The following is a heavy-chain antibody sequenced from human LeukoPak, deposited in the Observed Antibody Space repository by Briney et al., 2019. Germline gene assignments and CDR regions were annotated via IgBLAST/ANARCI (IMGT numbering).Heavy chain of an antibody. CDR3: ARGPPNWGYDY. CDR1: GYTFTSYD. CDR2: MSPNSGDT. Sequence: ASVKVSCKASGYTFTSYDFNWVRQATGQRPEWMGWMSPNSGDTGCAQKFQDRVTMTRNTSISTAYMELSSLRSDDTAVYYCARGPPNWGYDYWGPGTLVAVSS. D-gene: IGHD7-27*01. V-gene: IGHV1-8*01. J-gene: IGHJ4*02.